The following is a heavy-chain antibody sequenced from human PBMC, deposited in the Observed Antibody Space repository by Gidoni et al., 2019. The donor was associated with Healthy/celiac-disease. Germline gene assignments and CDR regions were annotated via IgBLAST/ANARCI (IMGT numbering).Heavy chain of an antibody. D-gene: IGHD2-15*01. CDR3: AHKNVVVVADSFDY. J-gene: IGHJ4*02. CDR1: GFSLSTSGVG. CDR2: IYWNDDK. Sequence: QITLKESGPTLVKPTQTLTLTCPFSGFSLSTSGVGVGWIRQPPGKALEWLALIYWNDDKRYSPSLKSRLTITKDTSKNQVVLTMTNMDPVDTATYYCAHKNVVVVADSFDYWGQGTLVTVSS. V-gene: IGHV2-5*01.